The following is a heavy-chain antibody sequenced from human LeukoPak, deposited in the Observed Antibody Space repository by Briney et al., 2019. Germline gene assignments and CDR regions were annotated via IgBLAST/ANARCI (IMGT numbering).Heavy chain of an antibody. CDR1: GFTFDDYA. Sequence: GGSLRLSCAASGFTFDDYAMHWVRQAPGKGLEWVSVIYSGGSTYYADSVKGRFTISRDNSKNTLYLQMNSLRAEDTAVYYCARDRFSSGAAYFDYWGQGTLVTVSS. V-gene: IGHV3-66*01. CDR2: IYSGGST. D-gene: IGHD6-19*01. CDR3: ARDRFSSGAAYFDY. J-gene: IGHJ4*02.